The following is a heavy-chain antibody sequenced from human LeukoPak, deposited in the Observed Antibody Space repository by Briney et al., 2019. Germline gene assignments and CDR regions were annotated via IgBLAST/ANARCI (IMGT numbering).Heavy chain of an antibody. D-gene: IGHD6-19*01. CDR3: ARVFGQYSSGWLDY. Sequence: ASVKVSCKASGYTFTSYGISWVRQAPGHGLEWMGWISAYNGNTNYAQKLQGRVTMTTDTSTSTAYMELRSLRSDDTAVYYCARVFGQYSSGWLDYWGQGTLVTVSS. CDR2: ISAYNGNT. CDR1: GYTFTSYG. J-gene: IGHJ4*02. V-gene: IGHV1-18*01.